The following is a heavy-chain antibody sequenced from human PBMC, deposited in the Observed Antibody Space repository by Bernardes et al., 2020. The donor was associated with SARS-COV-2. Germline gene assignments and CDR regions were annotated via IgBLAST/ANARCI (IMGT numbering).Heavy chain of an antibody. Sequence: GGSLRLSCAASGFTFSSYGMHWVRQAPGNGLEWVAVIWYDGSNKYYADSVKGRFTISRDNSKNTLYLQMNSLRAEDTAVYYCARGEEYCSSTSCYFLDYWGQGTLVTVSS. D-gene: IGHD2-2*01. J-gene: IGHJ4*02. V-gene: IGHV3-33*01. CDR3: ARGEEYCSSTSCYFLDY. CDR2: IWYDGSNK. CDR1: GFTFSSYG.